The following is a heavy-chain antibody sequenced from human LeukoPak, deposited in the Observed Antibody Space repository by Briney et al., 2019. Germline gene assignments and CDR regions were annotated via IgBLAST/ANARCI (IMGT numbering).Heavy chain of an antibody. J-gene: IGHJ4*02. D-gene: IGHD3-10*01. CDR1: GGSFSGYY. V-gene: IGHV4-34*01. CDR2: INHSGI. CDR3: ARDSTMVRGVIIPADY. Sequence: SETLSLTCAVYGGSFSGYYWNWLRQPPGKGLEWIGEINHSGIKYNPSLKSRVTISVDTSKNQFSLKLSSVTAADTAVYYCARDSTMVRGVIIPADYWGQGTLVTVSS.